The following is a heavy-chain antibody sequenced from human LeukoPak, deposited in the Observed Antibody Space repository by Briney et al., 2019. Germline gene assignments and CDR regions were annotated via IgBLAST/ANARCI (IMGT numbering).Heavy chain of an antibody. D-gene: IGHD4-17*01. CDR1: GFTFSDYY. CDR3: AKDAVPYGDPTNWFDP. Sequence: PGGSLRLSCAASGFTFSDYYMSWIRQDPGKGLEWVSYISSSGSTIYYADSVKGRFTISRDNAKNSLYLQMNSLRAEDTALYYCAKDAVPYGDPTNWFDPWGQGTLVTVSS. CDR2: ISSSGSTI. J-gene: IGHJ5*02. V-gene: IGHV3-11*01.